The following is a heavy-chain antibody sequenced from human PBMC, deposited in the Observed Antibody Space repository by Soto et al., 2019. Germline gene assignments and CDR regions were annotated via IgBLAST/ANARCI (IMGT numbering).Heavy chain of an antibody. CDR1: GFTFSSYS. CDR2: ISSSSSTI. V-gene: IGHV3-48*01. D-gene: IGHD1-1*01. J-gene: IGHJ3*02. CDR3: ARTTPNDAFDI. Sequence: GGSLRLSCAASGFTFSSYSMNWVRQAPGKGLEWVSYISSSSSTIYYADSVKGRFTISRDNAKNSLYLQMNSLIVEDTAVYYCARTTPNDAFDIWGQGTMVTVSS.